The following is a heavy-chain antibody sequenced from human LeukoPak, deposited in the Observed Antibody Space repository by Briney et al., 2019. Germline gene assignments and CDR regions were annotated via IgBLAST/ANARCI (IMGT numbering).Heavy chain of an antibody. J-gene: IGHJ5*02. CDR2: IIPILGIA. CDR1: GGTFSSYT. Sequence: SVKVSCXASGGTFSSYTISWVRQAPGQGLEWMGRIIPILGIANYAQKFQGRVTITADKSTSTAYMELSSLRSEDTAVYYCARDRVVVVPAARTGWFDPWGQGTLVTVSS. D-gene: IGHD2-2*01. CDR3: ARDRVVVVPAARTGWFDP. V-gene: IGHV1-69*04.